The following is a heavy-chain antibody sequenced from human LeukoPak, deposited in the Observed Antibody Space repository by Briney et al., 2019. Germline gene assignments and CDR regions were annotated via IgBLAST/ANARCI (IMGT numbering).Heavy chain of an antibody. CDR2: FNPNSGGT. CDR1: GYTFTGYY. CDR3: AREARADFWSGYPLDY. D-gene: IGHD3-3*01. V-gene: IGHV1-2*06. Sequence: ASVKVSCKASGYTFTGYYMHWVRQAPGQGLEWMGRFNPNSGGTNYAQKFQGRVTMTRDTSISTAYMELSRLRSDDTAVYYCAREARADFWSGYPLDYWGQGTLVTVSS. J-gene: IGHJ4*02.